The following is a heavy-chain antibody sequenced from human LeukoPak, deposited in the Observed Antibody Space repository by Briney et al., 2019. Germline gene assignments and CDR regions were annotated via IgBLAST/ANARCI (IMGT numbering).Heavy chain of an antibody. V-gene: IGHV1-24*01. Sequence: ASVKVSCKVSGYTLTELSMHWVRQAPGKGLEWVGGFDPEDGETIYAQKFQGRVTMTDDTSTDTAYMELSSLRSEDTAVYNCATATRPRWRYWAFDYWGQGTLVTVSS. CDR2: FDPEDGET. CDR1: GYTLTELS. D-gene: IGHD2-8*02. J-gene: IGHJ4*02. CDR3: ATATRPRWRYWAFDY.